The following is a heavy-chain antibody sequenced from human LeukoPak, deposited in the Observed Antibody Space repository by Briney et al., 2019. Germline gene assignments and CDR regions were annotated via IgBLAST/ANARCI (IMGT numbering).Heavy chain of an antibody. CDR2: ISSSSTYI. V-gene: IGHV3-21*01. J-gene: IGHJ4*02. D-gene: IGHD4-23*01. Sequence: GGSLRLSCAASGFTFSTYSMNWVRQAPGKGLEWVSSISSSSTYIYYADSVKGRFTISRDNAKNSLYLQMNSLRAEDTAVYYCARVGSTVVNYFDYWGQGTLVTVSS. CDR1: GFTFSTYS. CDR3: ARVGSTVVNYFDY.